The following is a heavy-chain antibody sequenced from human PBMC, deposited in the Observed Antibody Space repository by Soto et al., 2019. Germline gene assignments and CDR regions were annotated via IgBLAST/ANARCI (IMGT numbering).Heavy chain of an antibody. Sequence: GESLKISCQGSGYSFTRNWIGWVRQPPGKGLEWMGIIYPADSDTRYSPSFQGQVTISADKSISTAYLQWSSLKASDTAMYYCARNYGHYFDYCGQGALVTVSS. V-gene: IGHV5-51*01. J-gene: IGHJ4*02. CDR3: ARNYGHYFDY. CDR1: GYSFTRNW. CDR2: IYPADSDT. D-gene: IGHD3-10*01.